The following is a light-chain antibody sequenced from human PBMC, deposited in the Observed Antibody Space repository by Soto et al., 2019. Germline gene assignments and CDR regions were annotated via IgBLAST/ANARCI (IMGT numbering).Light chain of an antibody. J-gene: IGLJ1*01. CDR3: QSYDSSLSGLV. CDR2: GNS. CDR1: SSNIGAGYD. V-gene: IGLV1-40*01. Sequence: QSVLTQPPSVSGAPGQRVTISCTGSSSNIGAGYDVHWYQQLPGTAPKLLIYGNSNRPSRVPDRFSGSKSGTSASLAITGLQDEDEADYYCQSYDSSLSGLVFGTGTKVTVL.